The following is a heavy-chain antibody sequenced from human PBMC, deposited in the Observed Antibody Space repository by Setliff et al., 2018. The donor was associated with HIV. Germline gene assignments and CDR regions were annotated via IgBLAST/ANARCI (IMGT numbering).Heavy chain of an antibody. V-gene: IGHV4-31*03. CDR1: GGSISSGGYY. J-gene: IGHJ6*03. Sequence: PSETLSLTCSVSGGSISSGGYYWSWIRQRPGKGLDWIGYIHYSGSPYYNPSLESRVSISLDTSKNTSSLNVTSLTAADTAVYFCARERRDVYYYYYMDVWGKGTTVTVSS. CDR2: IHYSGSP. CDR3: ARERRDVYYYYYMDV.